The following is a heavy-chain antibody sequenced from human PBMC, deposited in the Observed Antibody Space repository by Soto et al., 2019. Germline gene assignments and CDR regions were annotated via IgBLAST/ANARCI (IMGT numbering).Heavy chain of an antibody. CDR2: IYYSGST. V-gene: IGHV4-59*01. J-gene: IGHJ4*02. CDR1: GGSISSYY. CDR3: ARWSDYGCLYYFDY. Sequence: PSGTLSLTCTASGGSISSYYWSWIRQPPGKGLEWIGYIYYSGSTNYNPSLKIRVTISVDTSKNQFSLKLSYGTAADTAVYYCARWSDYGCLYYFDYWGQGTLVTVSS. D-gene: IGHD3-16*01.